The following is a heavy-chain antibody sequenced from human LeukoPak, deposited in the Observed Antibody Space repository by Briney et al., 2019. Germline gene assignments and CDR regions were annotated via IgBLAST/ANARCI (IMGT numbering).Heavy chain of an antibody. J-gene: IGHJ5*02. CDR1: GGSFSGYY. Sequence: SETLSLTCTVSGGSFSGYYWSWIRQPPGKGLEWIGYIYDSGSTTYNPSLKSRVTMSLDTSKNQFSLRLSSVTAADTAVYYCAREGYSSGWYKFDPWGQGTLVTVSS. CDR2: IYDSGST. D-gene: IGHD6-19*01. CDR3: AREGYSSGWYKFDP. V-gene: IGHV4-59*01.